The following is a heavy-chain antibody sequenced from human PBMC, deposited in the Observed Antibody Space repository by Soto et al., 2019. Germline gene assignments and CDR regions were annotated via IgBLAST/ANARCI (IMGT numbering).Heavy chain of an antibody. CDR3: VNDKAGRSPFDY. D-gene: IGHD6-6*01. Sequence: QVQLVESGGGVVQPGRSLRLSCAASGFTFSSYGMHWVRQAPGKGLEWVAVRSYDGFNKYYADSVKGRFTISSDNSKNTLYLQMKSLRGEDTAVYYCVNDKAGRSPFDYWGQATLVSVPS. V-gene: IGHV3-30*18. CDR2: RSYDGFNK. J-gene: IGHJ4*02. CDR1: GFTFSSYG.